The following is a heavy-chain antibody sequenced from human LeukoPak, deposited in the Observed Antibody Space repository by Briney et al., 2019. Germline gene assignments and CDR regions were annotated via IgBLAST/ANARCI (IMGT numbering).Heavy chain of an antibody. Sequence: GGSLRLSCAASGFTFSSYGMYWVRQAPGKGLEWVAFIRYDGSNKYYADSVKGRFTISRDNSKNTLYLQMNSLRAEDTAVYYCAKDYCSSTSCYSPYYYMDVWGKGTTVTISS. D-gene: IGHD2-2*01. CDR1: GFTFSSYG. J-gene: IGHJ6*03. CDR2: IRYDGSNK. V-gene: IGHV3-30*02. CDR3: AKDYCSSTSCYSPYYYMDV.